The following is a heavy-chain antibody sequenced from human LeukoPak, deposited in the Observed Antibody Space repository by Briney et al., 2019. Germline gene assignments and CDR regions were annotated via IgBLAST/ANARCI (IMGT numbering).Heavy chain of an antibody. CDR2: INPNSGGT. CDR3: ARDPSGSYSEDAFDI. J-gene: IGHJ3*02. V-gene: IGHV1-2*02. CDR1: GYTLTAYY. D-gene: IGHD1-26*01. Sequence: ASVKVSCKASGYTLTAYYVYWVRQAPGQGLEWMGWINPNSGGTNYAQKFQGSVTMTRDTSISTAYMELSRLRSDDTAVYYCARDPSGSYSEDAFDIWGQGTMVTVSS.